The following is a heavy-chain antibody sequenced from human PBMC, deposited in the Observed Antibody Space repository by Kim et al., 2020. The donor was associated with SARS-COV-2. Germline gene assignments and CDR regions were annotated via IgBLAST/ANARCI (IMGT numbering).Heavy chain of an antibody. CDR1: GGSISSSSYY. V-gene: IGHV4-39*01. Sequence: SETLSLTCTVSGGSISSSSYYWGWIRQPPGKGLEWIGSIYYSGSTYYNPSLKSRVTISVDTSKNQFSLKLSSVTAADTAVYYCARHYTYVDIVAFDYWGQGTLVTVSS. CDR3: ARHYTYVDIVAFDY. D-gene: IGHD5-12*01. CDR2: IYYSGST. J-gene: IGHJ4*02.